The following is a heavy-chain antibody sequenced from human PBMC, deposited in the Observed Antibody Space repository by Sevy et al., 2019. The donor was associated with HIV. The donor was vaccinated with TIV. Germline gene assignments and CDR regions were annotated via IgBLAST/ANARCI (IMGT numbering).Heavy chain of an antibody. CDR3: ARAISSWYGNYYYGMDV. Sequence: ATVKVSCKASGGTFSSYAISWVRQAPGQGLEWMGGIIPIFGTANYAQKFQGRVTITADESTSTAYMELSSLRSEDTAVYYCARAISSWYGNYYYGMDVWGQGTTVTVSS. CDR1: GGTFSSYA. CDR2: IIPIFGTA. V-gene: IGHV1-69*13. D-gene: IGHD6-13*01. J-gene: IGHJ6*02.